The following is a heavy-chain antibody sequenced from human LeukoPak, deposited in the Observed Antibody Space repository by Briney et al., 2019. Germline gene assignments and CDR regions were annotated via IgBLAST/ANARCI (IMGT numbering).Heavy chain of an antibody. J-gene: IGHJ5*02. CDR2: INHSGST. V-gene: IGHV4-34*01. CDR1: GGSFSGYY. CDR3: ARERITMVRGVNNWFDP. D-gene: IGHD3-10*01. Sequence: SETLSLTCAVYGGSFSGYYWSWLRQPPGKGLEWIGEINHSGSTNYNPSLKSRVTISVDTSKNQFSLKLSSVTAADTAVYYCARERITMVRGVNNWFDPWGQGTLVTVSS.